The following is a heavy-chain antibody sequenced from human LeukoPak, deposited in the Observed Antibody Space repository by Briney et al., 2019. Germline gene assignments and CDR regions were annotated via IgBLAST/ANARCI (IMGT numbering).Heavy chain of an antibody. J-gene: IGHJ4*02. D-gene: IGHD2-2*01. CDR2: ISANNDET. Sequence: ASVKASCKASGYTFTNYGISWVRQAPGQGLEWMAWISANNDETRYAQNLQGRVTMTTDTSTSTAYMELRSLRSDDTAVYYCARVPPSAHQLLSSDYWGQGTPVTVSS. CDR1: GYTFTNYG. V-gene: IGHV1-18*04. CDR3: ARVPPSAHQLLSSDY.